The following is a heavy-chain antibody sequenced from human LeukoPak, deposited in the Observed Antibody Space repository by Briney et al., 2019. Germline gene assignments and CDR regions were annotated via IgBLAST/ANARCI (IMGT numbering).Heavy chain of an antibody. CDR1: GYTFTGYY. J-gene: IGHJ6*02. CDR3: ARVHYTPYYYGMDV. Sequence: ASVTVSCKASGYTFTGYYMHWVRQAPGQGLEWMGWINPNSGGTNYAQKFQGRVTMTRDTSISTAYMELSRLRSDDTAVYYCARVHYTPYYYGMDVWGQGTTVTVSS. CDR2: INPNSGGT. V-gene: IGHV1-2*02. D-gene: IGHD3-3*01.